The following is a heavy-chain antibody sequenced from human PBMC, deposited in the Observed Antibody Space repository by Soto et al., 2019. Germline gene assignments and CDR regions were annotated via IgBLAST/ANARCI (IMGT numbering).Heavy chain of an antibody. CDR2: IWYDGNNK. D-gene: IGHD2-8*02. V-gene: IGHV3-33*01. J-gene: IGHJ4*02. CDR3: ARGLVGFFHIDY. CDR1: GFTFTSCG. Sequence: QVQLVESGGGVVQPGRSLRLSCATSGFTFTSCGMHWVRQAPGKGLEWVAVIWYDGNNKYYADSVVGRFTISRDNSKNTLYLQMNSLRAEDTAVYYCARGLVGFFHIDYWGQGTLVTVSS.